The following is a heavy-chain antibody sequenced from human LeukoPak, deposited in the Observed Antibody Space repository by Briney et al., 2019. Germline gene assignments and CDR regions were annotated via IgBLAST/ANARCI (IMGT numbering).Heavy chain of an antibody. CDR3: ATVPAYPQLREGWFDP. CDR1: GYTLTELS. Sequence: ASVKVSCKVSGYTLTELSMHWVRQAPGKGLEWMGGFDPEDGETIYAQKFQGRVTMTEDTSTDTAYMELSSLRSEDTAVYYCATVPAYPQLREGWFDPWGQGTLVTVSS. J-gene: IGHJ5*02. V-gene: IGHV1-24*01. CDR2: FDPEDGET.